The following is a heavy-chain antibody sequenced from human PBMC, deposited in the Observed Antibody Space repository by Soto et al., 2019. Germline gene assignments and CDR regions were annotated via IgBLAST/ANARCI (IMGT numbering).Heavy chain of an antibody. Sequence: TLSLTCTVSGGSISSSSYYWGWIRQPPGKGLEWIGSIYYSGSTYYNPSLKSRVTISVDTSKNQFSLKLSSVTAADTAVYYCARNYGDYVFDYWGQGTLVTVSS. CDR3: ARNYGDYVFDY. CDR2: IYYSGST. J-gene: IGHJ4*02. D-gene: IGHD4-17*01. V-gene: IGHV4-39*07. CDR1: GGSISSSSYY.